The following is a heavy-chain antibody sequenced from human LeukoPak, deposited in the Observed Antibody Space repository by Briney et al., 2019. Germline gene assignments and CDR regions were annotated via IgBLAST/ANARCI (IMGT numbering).Heavy chain of an antibody. CDR2: IYSGGST. CDR3: ARTYSGYSYGMYWYFDL. D-gene: IGHD5-18*01. J-gene: IGHJ2*01. CDR1: GFTLSSSS. Sequence: GGSLRLSSAASGFTLSSSSMSWVRQAPGKGLEWVSVIYSGGSTYYADSVKGRFTISRDNTKNTLYLQMTSLRDEDTAVYYCARTYSGYSYGMYWYFDLWGRGTLVTVSS. V-gene: IGHV3-53*01.